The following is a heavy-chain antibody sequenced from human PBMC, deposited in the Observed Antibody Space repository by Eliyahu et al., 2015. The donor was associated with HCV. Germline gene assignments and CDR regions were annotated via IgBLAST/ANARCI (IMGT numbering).Heavy chain of an antibody. CDR2: INHSGST. CDR1: GGSFSGYY. CDR3: ARGKGRGIAAGVWFDP. V-gene: IGHV4-34*01. Sequence: QVQLQQWGAGLLKPSETLSLTCAVXGGSFSGYYWSWXRQPPGKGLXWIGEINHSGSTNYNPSLKSRVTISVDTSKNQFSLKLSSVTAADTAVYYCARGKGRGIAAGVWFDPWGQGTLVTVSS. D-gene: IGHD6-13*01. J-gene: IGHJ5*02.